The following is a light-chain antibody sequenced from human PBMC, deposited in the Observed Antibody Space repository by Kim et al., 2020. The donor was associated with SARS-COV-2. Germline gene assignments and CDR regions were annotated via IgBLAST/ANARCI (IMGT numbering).Light chain of an antibody. CDR2: GAS. CDR1: QSVSSN. V-gene: IGKV3-15*01. J-gene: IGKJ2*01. CDR3: QQYNNWPYT. Sequence: SVSPGESATLSSGARQSVSSNLAWYQQKPGQAPRLLIYGASTRATGIPSMFSGSGSGTEFTLTISSLQSEDFAVYSCQQYNNWPYTFGQGTKLEI.